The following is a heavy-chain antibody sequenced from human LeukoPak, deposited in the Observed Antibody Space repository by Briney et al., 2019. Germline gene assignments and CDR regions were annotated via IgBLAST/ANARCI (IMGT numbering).Heavy chain of an antibody. CDR1: GFTLDDYA. D-gene: IGHD3-22*01. CDR3: AKDKDRTTYYYDSSGYIGGAFDI. J-gene: IGHJ3*02. Sequence: GRSLRLSCAASGFTLDDYAMHWVRQAPGKGLEWVSGISWNSGSIGYADSVKGRFTISRDNAKNSLYLQMNSLRAEDTALYYCAKDKDRTTYYYDSSGYIGGAFDIWGQGTMVTVSS. CDR2: ISWNSGSI. V-gene: IGHV3-9*01.